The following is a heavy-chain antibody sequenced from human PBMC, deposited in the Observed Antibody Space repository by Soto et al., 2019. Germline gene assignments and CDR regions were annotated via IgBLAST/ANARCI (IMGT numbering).Heavy chain of an antibody. V-gene: IGHV3-23*01. D-gene: IGHD6-13*01. CDR2: ISSGSGGGT. Sequence: EVQLSESGGDLVQPGGSPRLSCAASGFTFRNYALSWVRQAPGKGLEWVSAISSGSGGGTYYADSVKGRFTISRDNSKNMLFLQMNTLRVDDTATYHCASLPGIASAAGGLDLWGQGTLVTVSS. CDR1: GFTFRNYA. J-gene: IGHJ5*02. CDR3: ASLPGIASAAGGLDL.